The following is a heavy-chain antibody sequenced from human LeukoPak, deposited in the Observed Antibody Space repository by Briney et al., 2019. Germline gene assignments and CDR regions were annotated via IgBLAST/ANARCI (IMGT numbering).Heavy chain of an antibody. CDR3: ARGARKGDDYGGFFDY. Sequence: GGSLRLSCATSGFTFSTYYMNWVRQAPGKGLEWVAVISNDGSKKDYADSVKGRFTISRDNSKNTLYLQMNSLRAEDTAVYYCARGARKGDDYGGFFDYWGQGTLVTVSS. CDR2: ISNDGSKK. D-gene: IGHD4-23*01. CDR1: GFTFSTYY. J-gene: IGHJ4*02. V-gene: IGHV3-30*03.